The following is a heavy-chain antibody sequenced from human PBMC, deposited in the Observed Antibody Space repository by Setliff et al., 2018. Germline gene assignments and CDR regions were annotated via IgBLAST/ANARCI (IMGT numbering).Heavy chain of an antibody. CDR1: GGSFSGYY. J-gene: IGHJ5*02. CDR3: ARGRNRIVVVPAAKVWFDP. D-gene: IGHD2-2*01. V-gene: IGHV4-34*01. CDR2: INHSGST. Sequence: PSETLSLTCAVYGGSFSGYYWHWIRQPPGKGLEWIGEINHSGSTNYNPSLKSRVTISVDTSKNQFSLKLSSVTAADTAVYYCARGRNRIVVVPAAKVWFDPWGQGTLVTVSS.